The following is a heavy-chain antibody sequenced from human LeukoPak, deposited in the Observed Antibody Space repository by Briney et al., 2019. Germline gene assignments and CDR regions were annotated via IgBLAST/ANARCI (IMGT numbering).Heavy chain of an antibody. CDR2: IIPIFGTA. CDR3: AEGGSGSYYRG. V-gene: IGHV1-69*05. CDR1: GGTFSSYA. D-gene: IGHD3-10*01. Sequence: ASVKVSCKASGGTFSSYAISWVRQAPGQGLEWMGGIIPIFGTANYAQKFQGRVTITTDGSTSTAYMELSSLRSEDTAVYYCAEGGSGSYYRGWGQGTLVTVSS. J-gene: IGHJ4*02.